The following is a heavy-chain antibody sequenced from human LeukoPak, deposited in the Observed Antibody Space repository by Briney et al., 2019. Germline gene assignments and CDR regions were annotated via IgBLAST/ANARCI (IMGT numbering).Heavy chain of an antibody. D-gene: IGHD3-3*01. CDR2: ISGSGGST. V-gene: IGHV3-23*01. CDR3: AKVGVTIFGVVTKYYFDY. CDR1: GFTLSSYA. Sequence: GGSLRLSCAASGFTLSSYAMSGVRQAPGKGLEWVSAISGSGGSTYCADSVKDRFTLSRDNPKNTLYLQMNSLRAEDTAVYYCAKVGVTIFGVVTKYYFDYWGQGTLVTVSS. J-gene: IGHJ4*02.